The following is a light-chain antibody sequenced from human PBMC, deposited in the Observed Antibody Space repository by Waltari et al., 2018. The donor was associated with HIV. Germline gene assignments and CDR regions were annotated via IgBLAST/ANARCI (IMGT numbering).Light chain of an antibody. CDR2: GNS. CDR3: AAWGDSTSGVV. CDR1: SSNIGSNS. V-gene: IGLV1-47*01. J-gene: IGLJ3*02. Sequence: QSVLTQPPSASGTPGQLVTISCSGSSSNIGSNSVYWYQQLPGTAPKLLIYGNSQRPSGVPDRCSGSKAGTSACLAISGLRSEDEAHYYCAAWGDSTSGVVFGGGTKLTVL.